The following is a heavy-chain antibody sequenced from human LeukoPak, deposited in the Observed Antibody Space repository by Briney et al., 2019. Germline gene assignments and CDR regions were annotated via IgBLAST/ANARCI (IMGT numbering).Heavy chain of an antibody. D-gene: IGHD3-3*01. CDR3: AKSLSPGSPIFGVVITACFDY. J-gene: IGHJ4*02. CDR1: GFTFSSYA. CDR2: ISGSGGST. Sequence: GGSLRLSCAASGFTFSSYAMSWVRQAPGKGLEWVSAISGSGGSTYYADSVKGRFTISRDNSKNTLYLQMNSLRAEDTAVYYCAKSLSPGSPIFGVVITACFDYWGQGTLVTVSS. V-gene: IGHV3-23*01.